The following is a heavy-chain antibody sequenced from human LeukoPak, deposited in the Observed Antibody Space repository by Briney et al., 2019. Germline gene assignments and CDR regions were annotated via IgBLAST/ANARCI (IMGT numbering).Heavy chain of an antibody. J-gene: IGHJ4*02. CDR1: GFTFSRYW. D-gene: IGHD3-3*01. V-gene: IGHV3-7*01. CDR2: IKPDGSEK. Sequence: PGGSLRLSCAASGFTFSRYWMTWVRQTPRKGLEWVANIKPDGSEKYYLDSVRGRFTISRDNAKNSLYLQMNSLRAEDTAVYYCARDGLEFLEWLLAYRPFDYWGQGTLVTVSS. CDR3: ARDGLEFLEWLLAYRPFDY.